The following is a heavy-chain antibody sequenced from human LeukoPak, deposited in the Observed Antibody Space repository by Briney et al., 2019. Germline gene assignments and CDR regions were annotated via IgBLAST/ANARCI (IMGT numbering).Heavy chain of an antibody. Sequence: ASVKVSCKASGYTFTSYYMHWVRQAPGQGLKWMGIINPSGGSTSYAQKFQGRVTMTRDTSTSTVYMELSGLRSEDTAVYYCARDAGYCSGGSCYDYWGQGTLVTVSS. CDR1: GYTFTSYY. CDR2: INPSGGST. J-gene: IGHJ4*02. CDR3: ARDAGYCSGGSCYDY. V-gene: IGHV1-46*01. D-gene: IGHD2-15*01.